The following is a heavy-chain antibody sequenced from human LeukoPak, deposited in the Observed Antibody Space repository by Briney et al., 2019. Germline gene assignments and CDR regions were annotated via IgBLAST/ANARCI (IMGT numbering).Heavy chain of an antibody. V-gene: IGHV3-30*02. Sequence: GGSLRLSCAASGFTFSSYGMHWVRQAPGKGLEWVAFIRHDGSNKYYADSVKGRFTISRDNSKNTLYLQMNSLRAEDTAVYYCAKDFLYYDILTGYRDSDAFDIWGQGAMVTVSS. CDR2: IRHDGSNK. J-gene: IGHJ3*02. CDR3: AKDFLYYDILTGYRDSDAFDI. CDR1: GFTFSSYG. D-gene: IGHD3-9*01.